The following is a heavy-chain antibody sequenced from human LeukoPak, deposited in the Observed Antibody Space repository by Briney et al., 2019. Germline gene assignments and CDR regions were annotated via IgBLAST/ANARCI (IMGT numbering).Heavy chain of an antibody. CDR3: AISSSWYLQYVPVRDLADAFDI. CDR2: INTNTGNP. J-gene: IGHJ3*02. Sequence: ASVKVSCKASGYTFTSYAMNWVRQAPGQGLEWMGWINTNTGNPTYAQGFTGRFVFSLDTSVSTAYLQISSLKAEDTAVYYCAISSSWYLQYVPVRDLADAFDIWGQGTMVTVSS. CDR1: GYTFTSYA. D-gene: IGHD6-13*01. V-gene: IGHV7-4-1*02.